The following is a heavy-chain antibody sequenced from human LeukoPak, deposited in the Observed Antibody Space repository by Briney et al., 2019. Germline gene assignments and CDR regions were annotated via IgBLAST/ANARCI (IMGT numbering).Heavy chain of an antibody. J-gene: IGHJ5*02. Sequence: PGGSLRLSCAASGFTFSAHSMCWVRQGPGKGLELVSYISGSGNIIQYADSVKGRFTISRDNSKNTLYLQMNSLRAEDTAVYYCAKDLAAAASNWFDPWGQGTLVTVSS. CDR1: GFTFSAHS. V-gene: IGHV3-23*01. CDR3: AKDLAAAASNWFDP. D-gene: IGHD6-13*01. CDR2: ISGSGNII.